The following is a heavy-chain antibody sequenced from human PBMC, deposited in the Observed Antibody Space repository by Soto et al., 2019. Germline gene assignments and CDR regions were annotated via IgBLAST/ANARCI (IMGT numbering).Heavy chain of an antibody. V-gene: IGHV4-59*01. J-gene: IGHJ4*02. CDR3: ARVGDDSSCYYYPLDY. D-gene: IGHD3-22*01. CDR1: GGSISSYY. CDR2: IYYSGRT. Sequence: QVQLQESGPGLVKPSETLSLTCTVSGGSISSYYWSWIRQPPGKGLEWIGYIYYSGRTNYNPSLKSRVTISVDTSKSQFSLKLSSVTAADTAVYYCARVGDDSSCYYYPLDYWGQGTLVTVSS.